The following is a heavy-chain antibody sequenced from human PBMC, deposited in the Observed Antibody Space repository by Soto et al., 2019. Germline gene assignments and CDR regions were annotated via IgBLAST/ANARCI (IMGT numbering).Heavy chain of an antibody. CDR1: GFTFSNYA. Sequence: EVQLLESGGGLVQPGGSLRLSCAASGFTFSNYAMSWVRQAPGKGLEWVSGIGGRATSAYYADSVKGRFAISRDNSYNTLFLQLNSLRAEDTAVYHCAKSRYSDSSGDFYDFWGQGTLVSVSS. CDR2: IGGRATSA. D-gene: IGHD3-22*01. V-gene: IGHV3-23*01. J-gene: IGHJ4*02. CDR3: AKSRYSDSSGDFYDF.